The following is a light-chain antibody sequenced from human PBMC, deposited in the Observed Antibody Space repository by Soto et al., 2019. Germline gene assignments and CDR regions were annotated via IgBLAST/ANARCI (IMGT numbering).Light chain of an antibody. J-gene: IGLJ1*01. CDR1: SSDVGGYKY. CDR3: SSYTSSTTYV. V-gene: IGLV2-14*01. Sequence: QSALTQPASVSGSPGQSITISCTGTSSDVGGYKYVSWYQHHPGKGPKLMLYDVSNRPSGVSNRFSGSKSGNTASLTISGLQAEDEADYYCSSYTSSTTYVFGTGTQLTV. CDR2: DVS.